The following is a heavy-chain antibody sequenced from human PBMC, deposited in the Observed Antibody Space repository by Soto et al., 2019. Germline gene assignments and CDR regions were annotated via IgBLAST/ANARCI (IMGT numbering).Heavy chain of an antibody. J-gene: IGHJ3*02. CDR1: GFTFSDYY. D-gene: IGHD6-13*01. CDR3: ASNSSSWGLDAFDI. CDR2: ISSSGSTI. Sequence: QVQLVESGGGLVKPGGSLRLSCAASGFTFSDYYMSWIRQAPGKGLEWVSYISSSGSTIYYADSVKGRFTISRDNAKNALYLQMNSLRAEDRAVYDCASNSSSWGLDAFDIWGQGTMVTVSS. V-gene: IGHV3-11*01.